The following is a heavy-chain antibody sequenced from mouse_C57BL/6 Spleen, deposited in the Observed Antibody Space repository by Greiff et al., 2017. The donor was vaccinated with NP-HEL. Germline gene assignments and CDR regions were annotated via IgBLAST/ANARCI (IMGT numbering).Heavy chain of an antibody. Sequence: EVKLVESGGGLVQPKGSLKLSCAASGFSFNTYAMNWVRQAPGKGLEWVARIRSKSNNYATYYADSVKDRFTISRDDSESMLYLQMNNLKTEDTAMYYCVRGIYYGVDYWGQGTTLTVSS. J-gene: IGHJ2*01. CDR2: IRSKSNNYAT. CDR3: VRGIYYGVDY. V-gene: IGHV10-1*01. D-gene: IGHD2-1*01. CDR1: GFSFNTYA.